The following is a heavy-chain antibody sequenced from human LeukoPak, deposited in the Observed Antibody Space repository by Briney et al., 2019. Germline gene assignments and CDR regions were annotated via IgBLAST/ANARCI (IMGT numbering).Heavy chain of an antibody. J-gene: IGHJ5*02. D-gene: IGHD5-12*01. Sequence: PSETLSLTCTVSGGSISSYYWSWIRQPAGKGLEWIGRIYTSGSTNYNPSLKSRVTMSVDTSKNQFSLKLSSVTAADTAVYYCTREGGYREYNWFDPWGQGTLVTVSS. CDR1: GGSISSYY. V-gene: IGHV4-4*07. CDR2: IYTSGST. CDR3: TREGGYREYNWFDP.